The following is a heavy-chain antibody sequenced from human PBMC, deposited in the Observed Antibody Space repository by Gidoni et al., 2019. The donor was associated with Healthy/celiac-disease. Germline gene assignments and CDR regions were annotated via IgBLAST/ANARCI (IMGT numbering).Heavy chain of an antibody. CDR2: ISGSGGST. CDR3: AKAFQRSPGVFYFDY. J-gene: IGHJ4*02. V-gene: IGHV3-23*01. D-gene: IGHD2-2*01. Sequence: EVQLLESGGGLVQPGGSLSLSCAASGFTFSSYAMSWVRQAPGKGLEWVSAISGSGGSTYYADSVKGRFTISRDNSKNTLYLQMNSLRAEDTAVYYCAKAFQRSPGVFYFDYWGQGTLVTVSS. CDR1: GFTFSSYA.